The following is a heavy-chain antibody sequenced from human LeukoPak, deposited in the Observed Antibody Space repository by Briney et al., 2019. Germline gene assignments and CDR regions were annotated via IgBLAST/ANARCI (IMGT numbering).Heavy chain of an antibody. J-gene: IGHJ4*02. Sequence: SETLSLTCTVSGYSISSGYYWGWIRQPPGKGLEWIGSIYHSGRTFYNPSLKSRVTISVDTSENQFSLKLTSVTAADTAVYYCARVGGSYYFDYWGQGTLVTVSS. CDR1: GYSISSGYY. CDR3: ARVGGSYYFDY. CDR2: IYHSGRT. V-gene: IGHV4-38-2*02. D-gene: IGHD1-26*01.